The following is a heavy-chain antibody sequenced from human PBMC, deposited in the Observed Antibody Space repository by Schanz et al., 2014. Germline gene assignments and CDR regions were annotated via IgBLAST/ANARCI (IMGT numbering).Heavy chain of an antibody. CDR2: IYTDGST. J-gene: IGHJ4*02. CDR3: ARGTDTAMEHRAFDY. V-gene: IGHV3-66*01. CDR1: GFTVSKNY. Sequence: EVQLVESGGGLVQPGGSLRLSCAASGFTVSKNYMSWVRQAPGKGLEWVSIIYTDGSTYYADSVRDRITIARDKSKNKIYLQINILRPRDAAVYYCARGTDTAMEHRAFDYWGQGTLVTVSS. D-gene: IGHD5-18*01.